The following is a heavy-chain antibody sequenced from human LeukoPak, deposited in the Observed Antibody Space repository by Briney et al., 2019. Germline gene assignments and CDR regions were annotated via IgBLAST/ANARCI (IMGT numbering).Heavy chain of an antibody. V-gene: IGHV1-69*05. CDR3: ATAGRIFGVVTHLWRYFDY. D-gene: IGHD3-3*01. J-gene: IGHJ4*02. CDR2: IIPIFGTA. Sequence: SVKVSCKASGGTFSSYAISWVRQAPGQGLEWMGGIIPIFGTANYAQKFQGRVTITTDESTSTAHMELSSLRSEDAAVYYCATAGRIFGVVTHLWRYFDYWGQGTLVTVSS. CDR1: GGTFSSYA.